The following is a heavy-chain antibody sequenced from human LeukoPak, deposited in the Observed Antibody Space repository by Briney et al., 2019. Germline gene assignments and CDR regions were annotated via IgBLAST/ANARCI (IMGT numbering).Heavy chain of an antibody. V-gene: IGHV3-66*01. J-gene: IGHJ3*02. CDR2: IYSGGST. CDR3: ARWRVGATIDAFDI. D-gene: IGHD1-26*01. CDR1: GFTVSSNY. Sequence: PGGSLRLSCAASGFTVSSNYMSWVRQGPGKGLEWVSVIYSGGSTYYADSVKGRFTISRDNSKNTLYLQMNSLRAEDTAVYYCARWRVGATIDAFDIWGQGTMVTVSS.